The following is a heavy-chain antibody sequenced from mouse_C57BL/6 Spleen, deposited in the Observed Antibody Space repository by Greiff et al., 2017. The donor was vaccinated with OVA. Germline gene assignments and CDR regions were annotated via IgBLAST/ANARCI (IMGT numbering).Heavy chain of an antibody. V-gene: IGHV1-64*01. CDR2: INPNSGST. D-gene: IGHD1-1*01. CDR3: ASQAKSRITTVDWFAY. Sequence: QVQLQQPGAELVKPGASVKLSCKASGYTFTSYWMHWVKQRPGQGLEWIGMINPNSGSTNYHEKLKSKATLTVDKSSSTAYMQLSSLTSEDSAVYYCASQAKSRITTVDWFAYWGQGTLVTVSA. J-gene: IGHJ3*01. CDR1: GYTFTSYW.